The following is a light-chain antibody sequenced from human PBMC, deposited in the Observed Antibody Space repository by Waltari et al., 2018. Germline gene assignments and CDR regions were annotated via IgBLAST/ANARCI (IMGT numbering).Light chain of an antibody. J-gene: IGLJ2*01. V-gene: IGLV2-14*03. CDR1: SNDVGGYDF. Sequence: QSALTQPASVSGSPGQSITISCTGSSNDVGGYDFVSWYQQHPGKAPKLIIYDVSDRPSGVSNRFSGSKSGNTASLTISGRQAEDEAGYYCSSYRDSSTRIFGGGTKLTVL. CDR2: DVS. CDR3: SSYRDSSTRI.